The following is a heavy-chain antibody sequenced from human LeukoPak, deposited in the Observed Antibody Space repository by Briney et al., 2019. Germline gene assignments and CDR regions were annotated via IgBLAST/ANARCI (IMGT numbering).Heavy chain of an antibody. Sequence: GGSLRLSCAASGFTFSSYGTQWVRQAPGKGLEWVAFIQYDGSNKYYADSVKGRFTISRDNSKNTVYLQMNSLRAEDTAVYYCAKAWIVAAVDYWGQGTLVTVST. CDR3: AKAWIVAAVDY. CDR2: IQYDGSNK. V-gene: IGHV3-30*02. J-gene: IGHJ4*02. D-gene: IGHD1-26*01. CDR1: GFTFSSYG.